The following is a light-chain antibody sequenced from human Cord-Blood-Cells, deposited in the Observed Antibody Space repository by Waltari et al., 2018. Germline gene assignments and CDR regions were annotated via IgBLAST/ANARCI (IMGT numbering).Light chain of an antibody. CDR1: SLRSHY. Sequence: SSEMTQDPAVSVALGKTVRTTCQGDSLRSHYESWYQQKPGQAPVLVIYGKNNRPSGIPDRFSGSSSGNTASLTITGAQAEDEADYCCNSRDSSGNHNWVFGGGTKLTVL. V-gene: IGLV3-19*01. CDR2: GKN. CDR3: NSRDSSGNHNWV. J-gene: IGLJ3*02.